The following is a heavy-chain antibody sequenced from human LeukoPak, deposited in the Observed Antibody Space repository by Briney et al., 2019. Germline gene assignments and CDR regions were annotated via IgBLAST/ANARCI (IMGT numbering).Heavy chain of an antibody. V-gene: IGHV3-30*04. J-gene: IGHJ4*02. CDR2: ISYDGSNK. D-gene: IGHD3-10*01. CDR3: ARGTPPLLLWFGELLN. CDR1: GFTFSSYA. Sequence: GGSLRLSCAASGFTFSSYAMHWVRQAPGKGLEWVAVISYDGSNKYYADSVKGRFTISRDNSKNTLYLQMNSLRAEDTAVYYCARGTPPLLLWFGELLNWGQGTLVTVSS.